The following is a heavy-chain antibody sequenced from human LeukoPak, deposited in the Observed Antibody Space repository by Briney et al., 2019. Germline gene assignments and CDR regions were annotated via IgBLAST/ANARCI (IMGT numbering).Heavy chain of an antibody. CDR3: ARGRGDSSSPFDY. J-gene: IGHJ4*02. Sequence: SETLSLTCTVSGGSISSYYWSWIRQPPGKGLEWIGCVYYSGSTNYNPSLKSRVTISVDTSKNQFSLKLSSVTAADTAAYYCARGRGDSSSPFDYWGQGTLVTVSS. D-gene: IGHD6-13*01. CDR2: VYYSGST. CDR1: GGSISSYY. V-gene: IGHV4-59*01.